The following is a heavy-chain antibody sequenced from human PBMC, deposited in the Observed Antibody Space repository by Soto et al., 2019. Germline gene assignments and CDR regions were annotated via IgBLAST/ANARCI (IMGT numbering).Heavy chain of an antibody. D-gene: IGHD3-10*01. CDR1: GYTFTSYE. V-gene: IGHV1-8*01. J-gene: IGHJ4*02. Sequence: QVQLVQSGAEVKKPGASVKVSCKASGYTFTSYEINWVRQATGQGLEWMGWMNPNSGDTGYAQKFQGRVTMTRNTSISTAYMELSSLSSEDTAVYYCARGELLWFGDLLRWGQGTLVTVSS. CDR3: ARGELLWFGDLLR. CDR2: MNPNSGDT.